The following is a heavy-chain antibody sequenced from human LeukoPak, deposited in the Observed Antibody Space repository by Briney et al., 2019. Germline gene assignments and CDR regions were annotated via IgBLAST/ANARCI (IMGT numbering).Heavy chain of an antibody. CDR2: ISYDGSNK. D-gene: IGHD6-6*01. CDR3: AREREQLVPLDYYGMDV. CDR1: GFTFSSYG. V-gene: IGHV3-30*19. J-gene: IGHJ6*02. Sequence: GGSLRLSCAVSGFTFSSYGMQWVRQAPGKGLEWVAVISYDGSNKYYADSVKGRFTISRDNSKNTLYLQMNSLRAEDTAVYYCAREREQLVPLDYYGMDVWGQGTTVTVSS.